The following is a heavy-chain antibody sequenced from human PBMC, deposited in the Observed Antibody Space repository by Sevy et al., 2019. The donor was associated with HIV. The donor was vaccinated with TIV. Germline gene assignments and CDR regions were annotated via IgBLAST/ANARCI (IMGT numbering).Heavy chain of an antibody. V-gene: IGHV1-24*01. J-gene: IGHJ4*02. CDR2: FDPEDGET. D-gene: IGHD3-22*01. CDR1: GYTLTKLS. Sequence: ASVKVSCKVSGYTLTKLSMHWVRQAPGKGLEWTGSFDPEDGETIYQQKLKGRVTMTEDTSTDTAYMELSSLRSEDTAVYYCATTKDYYEDSGSPFDYWGQGTLVTVS. CDR3: ATTKDYYEDSGSPFDY.